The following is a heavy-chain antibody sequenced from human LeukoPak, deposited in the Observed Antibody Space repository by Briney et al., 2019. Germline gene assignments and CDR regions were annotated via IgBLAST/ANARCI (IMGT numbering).Heavy chain of an antibody. D-gene: IGHD6-13*01. CDR3: ATQPGSSWYYFDY. CDR2: ISGSGGST. V-gene: IGHV3-23*01. Sequence: GGSLRLSCAASGFTFSSYAMSWVRQAPGKGLGWVSAISGSGGSTYYADSVKGRFTISRDNSKNTLYLQMNSLRAEDTAVYYCATQPGSSWYYFDYWGQGTLVTVSS. J-gene: IGHJ4*02. CDR1: GFTFSSYA.